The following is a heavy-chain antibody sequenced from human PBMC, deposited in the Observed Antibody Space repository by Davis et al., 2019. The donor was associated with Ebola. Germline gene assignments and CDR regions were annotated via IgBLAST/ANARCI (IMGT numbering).Heavy chain of an antibody. D-gene: IGHD6-13*01. CDR1: GGSISSSDYY. J-gene: IGHJ1*01. CDR3: ARRPAFPGVVAAGYFNY. V-gene: IGHV4-39*02. Sequence: MPSETLSLTCSVSGGSISSSDYYWGWIRQPPGKGLEWIGTIYYSGSTDYNPSLKRRVTISVDPSNNHFSLKMSSVTAADTAVYYCARRPAFPGVVAAGYFNYWGQGTLVTVSS. CDR2: IYYSGST.